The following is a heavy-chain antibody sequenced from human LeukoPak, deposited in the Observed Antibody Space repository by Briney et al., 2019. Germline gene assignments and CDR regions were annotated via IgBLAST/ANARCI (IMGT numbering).Heavy chain of an antibody. V-gene: IGHV4-39*07. Sequence: SETLSLTCVVSGGSISSTSYYWGWIRQPPGKGLEWIGSIYYSGSTYYNPSLKSRVTISVDTSKNQFSLKLSSVTAADTAVYYCASGPGSSDDYFDYWGQGTLVTVSS. J-gene: IGHJ4*02. CDR1: GGSISSTSYY. D-gene: IGHD6-25*01. CDR2: IYYSGST. CDR3: ASGPGSSDDYFDY.